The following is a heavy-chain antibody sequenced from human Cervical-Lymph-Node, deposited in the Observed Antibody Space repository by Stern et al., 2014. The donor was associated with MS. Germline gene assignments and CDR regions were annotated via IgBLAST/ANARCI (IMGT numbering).Heavy chain of an antibody. CDR2: VSSDGANT. J-gene: IGHJ3*02. Sequence: MQLVESGGGVAQPGRSLGLSWAAAGFVFSNYAMHWVSQPTGEGIEWVAVVSSDGANTYFADPVKGRFPISRDNSKNTIYLKMNSLKIEDTANYYCTSQIWGQGTMVTVSS. CDR3: TSQI. V-gene: IGHV3-30*01. CDR1: GFVFSNYA.